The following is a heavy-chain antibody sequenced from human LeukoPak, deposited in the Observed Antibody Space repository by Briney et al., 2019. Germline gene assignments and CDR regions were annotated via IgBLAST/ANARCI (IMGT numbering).Heavy chain of an antibody. V-gene: IGHV3-53*01. CDR3: VRAGHHSGNTDELFLPFDY. J-gene: IGHJ4*02. Sequence: LTGGSLRLSCSTTGFTIWRSYMSWVRQAAGKGLEWVSVIYSGGDTIYADSVKGRFSISRDSSNVYLQMNSLRPEDTAVYYCVRAGHHSGNTDELFLPFDYWGQGTRVIVSA. CDR2: IYSGGDT. CDR1: GFTIWRSY. D-gene: IGHD6-6*01.